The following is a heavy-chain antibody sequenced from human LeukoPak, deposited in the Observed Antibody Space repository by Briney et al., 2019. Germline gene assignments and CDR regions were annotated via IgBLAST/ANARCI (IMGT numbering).Heavy chain of an antibody. D-gene: IGHD2-8*01. CDR2: ISSSSSYI. CDR1: GFTFSSYS. V-gene: IGHV3-21*01. J-gene: IGHJ4*02. CDR3: ARDAGSGEKLVTNIDY. Sequence: PGGSLRLSCAASGFTFSSYSMNWVRQAPGKGLEWVSSISSSSSYIYYADSVKGRFTISRDNAKNSLYLQMNSLRAEDTAVYYCARDAGSGEKLVTNIDYWGQGTLVTVSS.